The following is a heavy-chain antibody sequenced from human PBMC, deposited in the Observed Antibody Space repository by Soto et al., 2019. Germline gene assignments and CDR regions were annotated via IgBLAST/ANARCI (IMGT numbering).Heavy chain of an antibody. J-gene: IGHJ6*02. D-gene: IGHD3-22*01. CDR1: GYTFTSYD. Sequence: GASLKVSCKASGYTFTSYDINWVRQATGQGLEWMGWMNPNSGNTGYAQKFQGRVTMTRNTSISTAYMELSSLRSEDTAVYYCARVGYYDRYYYYGMDVWGQGTTVTVSS. CDR2: MNPNSGNT. CDR3: ARVGYYDRYYYYGMDV. V-gene: IGHV1-8*01.